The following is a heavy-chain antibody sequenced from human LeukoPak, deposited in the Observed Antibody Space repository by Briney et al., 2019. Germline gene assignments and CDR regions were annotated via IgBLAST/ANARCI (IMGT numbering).Heavy chain of an antibody. Sequence: ASVKVSCKASGYTFTGYYMHWVRQAPGQGLEWMGWINPNSGGTNYAQKFQGRVTMTRDTSISTAYMELSRLRSDDTAVYYCARVIEEGYCTFSIDYWGQGTLVTVSS. D-gene: IGHD5-24*01. CDR1: GYTFTGYY. V-gene: IGHV1-2*02. CDR2: INPNSGGT. CDR3: ARVIEEGYCTFSIDY. J-gene: IGHJ4*02.